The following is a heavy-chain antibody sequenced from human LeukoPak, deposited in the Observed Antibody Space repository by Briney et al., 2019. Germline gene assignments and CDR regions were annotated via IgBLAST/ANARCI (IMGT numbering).Heavy chain of an antibody. V-gene: IGHV3-53*01. CDR1: GFTVSSNY. CDR3: AKEASGYGYYFDY. CDR2: IYSGGST. Sequence: GGSLRLSCAASGFTVSSNYMSWVRQAPGKGLEWVSVIYSGGSTYYADSVKGRFTISRDNSKNTLYLQMNSLRAEDTAVYYCAKEASGYGYYFDYWGQGTLVTVSS. J-gene: IGHJ4*02. D-gene: IGHD3-10*01.